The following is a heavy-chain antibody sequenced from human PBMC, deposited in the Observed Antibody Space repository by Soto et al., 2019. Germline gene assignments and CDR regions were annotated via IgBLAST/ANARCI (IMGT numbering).Heavy chain of an antibody. CDR2: SNDDGSTT. CDR1: CFTFSNYC. D-gene: IGHD7-27*01. J-gene: IGHJ4*02. Sequence: GGSLRLSYAASCFTFSNYCTHLVRHPPGKGLVWGSRSNDDGSTTTSPDFVNGVFTISRATANNTHYLQMDRLGADDTAVYYCTRGGTSATYWGLFDYWGQGALVTVSS. V-gene: IGHV3-74*01. CDR3: TRGGTSATYWGLFDY.